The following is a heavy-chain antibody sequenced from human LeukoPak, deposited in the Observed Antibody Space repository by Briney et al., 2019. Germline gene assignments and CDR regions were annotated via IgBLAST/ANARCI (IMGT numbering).Heavy chain of an antibody. D-gene: IGHD6-6*01. V-gene: IGHV3-66*02. CDR1: GFTVSSNY. CDR2: IHTGGPT. CDR3: ARGTPSYSSSQNYFDY. Sequence: GGSLRLSCAASGFTVSSNYMSWVRQAPGKGLEWVSVIHTGGPTYSSDSVKGRFTISRDNSKNTLYLQMNGLRTEDTAVYYCARGTPSYSSSQNYFDYWGQGTLVTVSS. J-gene: IGHJ4*02.